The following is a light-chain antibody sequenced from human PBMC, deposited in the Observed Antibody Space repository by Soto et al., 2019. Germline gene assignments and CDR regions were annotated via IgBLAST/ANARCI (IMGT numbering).Light chain of an antibody. CDR3: SLYAGSNTVV. V-gene: IGLV2-8*01. CDR2: EVS. Sequence: QSALTQPPSASGSPGQSVTISCTGTSSDVGGYNYVSWYQQHPGKAPKLMIYEVSKRPSGVPDRFSGSKSGNTASLTASGLQAEDEADYYCSLYAGSNTVVFGGGTKLTVL. J-gene: IGLJ2*01. CDR1: SSDVGGYNY.